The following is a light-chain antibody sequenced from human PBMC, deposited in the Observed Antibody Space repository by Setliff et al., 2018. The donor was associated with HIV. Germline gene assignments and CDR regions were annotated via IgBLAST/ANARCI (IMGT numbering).Light chain of an antibody. CDR1: SSDVGGYNY. Sequence: QSVLTQTASVSGSPGQSITISCTGTSSDVGGYNYVSWYQQHPGKAPKPMIYDVTKRPSGVSDRFSGSKSGNTASLTISGLQADDEADYYCCSYAGSIVPPFGTGTKVTVL. CDR3: CSYAGSIVPP. V-gene: IGLV2-23*02. J-gene: IGLJ1*01. CDR2: DVT.